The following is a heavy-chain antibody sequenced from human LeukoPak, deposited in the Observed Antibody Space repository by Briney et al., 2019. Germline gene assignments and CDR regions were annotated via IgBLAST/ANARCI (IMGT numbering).Heavy chain of an antibody. CDR3: ASTRQQLVSQFDY. CDR1: SXA. Sequence: SXALXXVRQAPGRGLEXXGWMNPNRGNTGYAQKFQGRVTMTRNTSISTAYMELSSLRSEDTAVYCCASTRQQLVSQFDYWGQGTLVTVSS. J-gene: IGHJ4*02. D-gene: IGHD6-13*01. CDR2: MNPNRGNT. V-gene: IGHV1-8*01.